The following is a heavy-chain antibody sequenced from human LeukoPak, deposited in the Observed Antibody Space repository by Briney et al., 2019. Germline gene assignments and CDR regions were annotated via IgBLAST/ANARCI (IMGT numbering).Heavy chain of an antibody. D-gene: IGHD3-22*01. CDR1: GFTFSDHY. CDR2: TRNKANSYTT. Sequence: PGGSLRLSCAASGFTFSDHYMDWVRQAPGKGLEWVGRTRNKANSYTTEYAASVKGRFTISRDDLKNSLYLQMNSLKTEDTAVYYCARLYDSSGYYHAFDVWGQGTMVTVSS. CDR3: ARLYDSSGYYHAFDV. J-gene: IGHJ3*01. V-gene: IGHV3-72*01.